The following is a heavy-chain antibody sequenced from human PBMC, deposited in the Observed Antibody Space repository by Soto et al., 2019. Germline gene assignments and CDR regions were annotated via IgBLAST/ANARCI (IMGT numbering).Heavy chain of an antibody. Sequence: EVQLVESGGGLVKPGGSLRLSCAASGFSFSNAWLNWVRQAPGKGLEWFGRIKRKIDGEKTDYAAPVKGRFTISRDDSKNTLSLQMNSLTADDTAVYYCTTGSVEGVWGQGTTVTVSS. CDR2: IKRKIDGEKT. CDR1: GFSFSNAW. CDR3: TTGSVEGV. V-gene: IGHV3-15*07. J-gene: IGHJ6*02.